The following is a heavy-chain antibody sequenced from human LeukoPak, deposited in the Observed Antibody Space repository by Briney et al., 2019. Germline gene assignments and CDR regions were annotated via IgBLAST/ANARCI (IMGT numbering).Heavy chain of an antibody. CDR1: GYTFTGCY. CDR2: IIPILGIA. V-gene: IGHV1-69*02. J-gene: IGHJ3*02. Sequence: SVKVSCKASGYTFTGCYMHWVRQAPGQGLEWMGRIIPILGIANYAQKFQGRVTITADKSTSTAYMELSSLRSEDTAVYYCARYGGNLDAFDIWGQGTMVTVSS. CDR3: ARYGGNLDAFDI. D-gene: IGHD2-15*01.